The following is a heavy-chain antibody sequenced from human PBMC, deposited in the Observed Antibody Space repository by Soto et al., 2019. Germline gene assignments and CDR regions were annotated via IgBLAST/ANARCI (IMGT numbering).Heavy chain of an antibody. Sequence: QVQLQESGPGLVKPSQTLSLTCTVSGGSITRGGYYWGGIRQHPGKGRECIGYIYYIGGTYYNPSLKSRVTISIATSKNHFSLTLSSVTAADTDVYYCARSFDPWGQGTLVTVSS. CDR1: GGSITRGGYY. V-gene: IGHV4-31*03. CDR3: ARSFDP. CDR2: IYYIGGT. J-gene: IGHJ5*02.